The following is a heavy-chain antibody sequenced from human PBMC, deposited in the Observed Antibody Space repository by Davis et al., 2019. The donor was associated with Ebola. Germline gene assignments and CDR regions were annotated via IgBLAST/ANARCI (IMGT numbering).Heavy chain of an antibody. CDR2: IGGSGDTP. J-gene: IGHJ3*01. CDR1: GFTFSSYA. V-gene: IGHV3-23*01. Sequence: GESLKISCAASGFTFSSYAMNWVRQAPGTGLEWVSGIGGSGDTPHYADSVKGRFTISRDSSKNTVYLQINSLRGEDTAVYYCAKGTLTNYFRAAFDVWGQGTMVTVSS. D-gene: IGHD2-8*01. CDR3: AKGTLTNYFRAAFDV.